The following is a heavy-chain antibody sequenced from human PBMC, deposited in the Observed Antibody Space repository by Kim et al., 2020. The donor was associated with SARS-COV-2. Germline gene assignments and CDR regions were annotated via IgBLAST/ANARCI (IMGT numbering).Heavy chain of an antibody. J-gene: IGHJ4*02. CDR2: VYQTWST. V-gene: IGHV4-59*12. Sequence: SETLSLTCSVSGGSISDFYWSWIRQSPGKGLEWIGYVYQTWSTNYNPSLKGRVTMALDTSKNQVSMQLTSVTAADTAMYFCARSGRGFDFLTGYSPLDYWGQGTRVTVSS. CDR3: ARSGRGFDFLTGYSPLDY. D-gene: IGHD3-9*01. CDR1: GGSISDFY.